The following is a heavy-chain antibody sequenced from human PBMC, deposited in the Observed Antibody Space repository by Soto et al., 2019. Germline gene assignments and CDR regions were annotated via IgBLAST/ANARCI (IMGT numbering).Heavy chain of an antibody. D-gene: IGHD3-10*01. J-gene: IGHJ4*02. CDR3: ARAGGSGSYADFDY. CDR1: GYIFTNYG. Sequence: QVQLVQSGGEVKKPGASVKVSCKASGYIFTNYGVSWVRQAPGQGLEWMGWNSAYNGNINYAQKFQGRVTMTTETSTSTAYMELRSLRSDDTAMYYCARAGGSGSYADFDYWGQGTLVTVST. V-gene: IGHV1-18*01. CDR2: NSAYNGNI.